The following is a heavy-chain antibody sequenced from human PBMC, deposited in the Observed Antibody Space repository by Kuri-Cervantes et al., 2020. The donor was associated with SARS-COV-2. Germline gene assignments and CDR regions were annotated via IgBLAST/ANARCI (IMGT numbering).Heavy chain of an antibody. CDR1: GFNFRDFG. Sequence: GESLKISCTTSGFNFRDFGVTWFRQAPGKGLEWVGFIKSKAYGETAEYAASVKGRFTISRDDSKTIAYLQMNSLKTEDTAVYYCTRMSTQYYDFWSGGYRDFDYWGQGTLVTVSS. CDR2: IKSKAYGETA. J-gene: IGHJ4*02. D-gene: IGHD3-3*01. V-gene: IGHV3-49*03. CDR3: TRMSTQYYDFWSGGYRDFDY.